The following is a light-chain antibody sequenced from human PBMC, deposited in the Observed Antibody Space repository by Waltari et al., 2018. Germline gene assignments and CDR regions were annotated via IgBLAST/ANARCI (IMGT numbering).Light chain of an antibody. Sequence: EIVMTQSPATLSVSPGDRATLSCRASQSVSSNLAWYQQKPGQAPRPLIYDVSTRATGIPARFSGSGSGTDFTLTISSLQSEDFAVYYCQQYNNWPKLTFGGGTKVDIK. V-gene: IGKV3-15*01. CDR2: DVS. CDR1: QSVSSN. J-gene: IGKJ4*01. CDR3: QQYNNWPKLT.